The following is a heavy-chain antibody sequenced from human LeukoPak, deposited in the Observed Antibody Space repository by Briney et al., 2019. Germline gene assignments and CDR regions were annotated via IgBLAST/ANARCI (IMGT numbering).Heavy chain of an antibody. V-gene: IGHV1-2*06. Sequence: ASVKVSCKASGYTFTGYYMHWVRQAPGQGLEWMGRINPNSGGTNYAQKFQGRVTMTRDTSISTAYMELSRLRSDHTAVYYCAGVRYYYSNYYYYFGMDVWGQGTTVTVSS. CDR2: INPNSGGT. D-gene: IGHD4-11*01. CDR1: GYTFTGYY. CDR3: AGVRYYYSNYYYYFGMDV. J-gene: IGHJ6*02.